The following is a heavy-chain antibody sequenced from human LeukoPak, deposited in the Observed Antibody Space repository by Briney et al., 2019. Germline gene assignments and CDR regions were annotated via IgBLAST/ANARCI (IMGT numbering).Heavy chain of an antibody. D-gene: IGHD3-10*01. CDR2: VNPNSGNT. CDR3: ARIGEGFDD. V-gene: IGHV1-8*02. J-gene: IGHJ4*02. CDR1: GGTFSSYA. Sequence: ASVKVSCKASGGTFSSYAISWVRQAPGQGLEWMGWVNPNSGNTGYAQKFQGRVTMTRNTSISTAYMELSSLRSEDTAVYYCARIGEGFDDWGQGTLVTVSS.